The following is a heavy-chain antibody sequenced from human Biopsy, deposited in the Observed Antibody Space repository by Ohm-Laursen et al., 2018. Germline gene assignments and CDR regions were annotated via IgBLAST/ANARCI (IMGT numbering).Heavy chain of an antibody. Sequence: TLSLTCPVSGDSISSYYWSWIRQPPGKGLQWIGYVYYTGSTDYNPSLQSRVTISVDTSKNHFSLRLRSVTPADTAIYYCAKDRGYYSDRTVPGYFDLWGRSTLVTASS. CDR3: AKDRGYYSDRTVPGYFDL. J-gene: IGHJ2*01. V-gene: IGHV4-59*01. CDR1: GDSISSYY. CDR2: VYYTGST. D-gene: IGHD3-22*01.